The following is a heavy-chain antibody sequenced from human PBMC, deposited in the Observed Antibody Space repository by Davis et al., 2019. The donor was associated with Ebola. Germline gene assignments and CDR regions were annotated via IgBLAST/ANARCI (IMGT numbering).Heavy chain of an antibody. D-gene: IGHD2-2*01. CDR2: IITIFGTA. Sequence: SVKVSCKASGGTFSSYAISWVRQAPGQGLEWMGGIITIFGTANYAQKFQGRVTLTADESTSTAYMELSSLKSEDTAVYYCARDSLCGSTSCWARYWGQGTLVTVSS. CDR1: GGTFSSYA. J-gene: IGHJ4*02. V-gene: IGHV1-69*13. CDR3: ARDSLCGSTSCWARY.